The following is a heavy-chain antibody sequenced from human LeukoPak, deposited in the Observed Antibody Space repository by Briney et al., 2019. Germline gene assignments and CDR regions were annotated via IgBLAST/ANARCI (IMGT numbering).Heavy chain of an antibody. V-gene: IGHV3-23*01. J-gene: IGHJ5*02. CDR2: ISGSGGRT. CDR1: GFXFSSYA. D-gene: IGHD1-7*01. Sequence: GGSLRLSCAASGFXFSSYAMSWVRQAPGKGLEWVSAISGSGGRTYYAGSVKGRFTISRDNSKNTLSLQMNSLRAEDTAVYYCAKGGNWNSEGRFDPWGQGTLVTVSS. CDR3: AKGGNWNSEGRFDP.